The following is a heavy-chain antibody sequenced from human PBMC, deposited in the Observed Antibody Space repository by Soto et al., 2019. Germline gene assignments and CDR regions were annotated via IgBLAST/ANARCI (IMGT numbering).Heavy chain of an antibody. V-gene: IGHV4-59*01. CDR3: ARGTQGGDCSGGGGYSENDS. CDR1: GGSISSYS. Sequence: QVQLQESGPGLVKPSETLSLTCTVSGGSISSYSWSWIRQPPGKGLEWIGHMYNSGSTNYNPSLTSPVTISVDTSKKQFSLKLSSVTAADTAVYYCARGTQGGDCSGGGGYSENDSWGQGTLVTVSS. J-gene: IGHJ5*02. D-gene: IGHD2-15*01. CDR2: MYNSGST.